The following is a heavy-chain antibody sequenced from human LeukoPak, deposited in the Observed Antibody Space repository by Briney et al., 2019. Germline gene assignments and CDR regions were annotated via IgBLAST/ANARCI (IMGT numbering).Heavy chain of an antibody. J-gene: IGHJ4*02. Sequence: GGSLRLSRPASGFTFRSYEMHWVRQAPGKGLEGVSYISSSGSTIYYADSVKGRFTISRDNAKNSLYLQMNSLRAEDTAVYYCARDYGGSSPFDYWGQGTLVTVSS. D-gene: IGHD4-23*01. CDR2: ISSSGSTI. CDR3: ARDYGGSSPFDY. CDR1: GFTFRSYE. V-gene: IGHV3-48*03.